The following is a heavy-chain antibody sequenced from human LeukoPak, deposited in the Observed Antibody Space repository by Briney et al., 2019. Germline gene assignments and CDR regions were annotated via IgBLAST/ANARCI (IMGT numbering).Heavy chain of an antibody. D-gene: IGHD3-3*01. CDR3: ATTPGDFWSPNWLDP. V-gene: IGHV4-59*01. CDR2: IYYSGST. CDR1: GGSISSYY. Sequence: SETLSLTCTVSGGSISSYYWSWIRQPPGKGLEWIGYIYYSGSTNYNPSLKSRVTISVDTSKNQFSLKLSSVTAADTAVYYCATTPGDFWSPNWLDPWGQGTLVTVSS. J-gene: IGHJ5*02.